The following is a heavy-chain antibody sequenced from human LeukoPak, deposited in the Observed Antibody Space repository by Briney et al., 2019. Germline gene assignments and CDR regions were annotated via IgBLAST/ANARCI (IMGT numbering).Heavy chain of an antibody. CDR1: GGSISSSSYY. CDR3: ARDREVLAVADFDP. CDR2: IYYSGST. J-gene: IGHJ5*02. V-gene: IGHV4-39*07. D-gene: IGHD6-19*01. Sequence: SETLSLTCTVSGGSISSSSYYWGWIRQPPGKGLEWIGSIYYSGSTHYNPSLKSRVTISVDTSKNQFSLKLSSVTAADTAVYYCARDREVLAVADFDPWGQGTLVTVSS.